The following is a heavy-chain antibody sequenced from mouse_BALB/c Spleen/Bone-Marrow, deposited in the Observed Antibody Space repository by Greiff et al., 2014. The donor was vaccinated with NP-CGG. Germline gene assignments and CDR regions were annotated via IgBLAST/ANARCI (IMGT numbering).Heavy chain of an antibody. CDR2: IHPNSGNT. J-gene: IGHJ2*01. CDR3: ARHHRYAYYFDY. Sequence: VQLQQSGSVLVRPGASVRLSCKASGYTFTNSWIHWAKQRPGQGLEWIGEIHPNSGNTNYNEKFKGKATLTVDTSSSTAYVHLSSLTSEDSSVYYCARHHRYAYYFDYWGQGTTLTVSS. CDR1: GYTFTNSW. D-gene: IGHD2-14*01. V-gene: IGHV1S130*01.